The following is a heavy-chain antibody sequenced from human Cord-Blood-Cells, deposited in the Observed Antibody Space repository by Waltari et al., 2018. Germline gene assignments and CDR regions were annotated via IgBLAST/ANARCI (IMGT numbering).Heavy chain of an antibody. D-gene: IGHD6-13*01. CDR2: IRSKANSYAT. Sequence: EVQLVESGGGLVQPGGSLKLSCAASGFTFSGSAMPWVRQASGKGLEWVGRIRSKANSYATAYAASVKGRFTISRDDSKNTAYLQMNSLKTEDTAVYYCTSSSWYVPAAFDIWGQGTMVTVSS. CDR3: TSSSWYVPAAFDI. V-gene: IGHV3-73*02. J-gene: IGHJ3*02. CDR1: GFTFSGSA.